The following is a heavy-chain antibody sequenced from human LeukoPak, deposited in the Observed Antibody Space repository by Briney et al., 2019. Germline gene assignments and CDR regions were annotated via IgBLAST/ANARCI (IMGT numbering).Heavy chain of an antibody. CDR2: IYYSGST. CDR3: ARDFYGSSDFPGGAFDI. CDR1: TGSISSHY. J-gene: IGHJ3*02. V-gene: IGHV4-59*11. D-gene: IGHD3-22*01. Sequence: SETLTLTCTVSTGSISSHYWSWIRQPPGKGLEWIAYIYYSGSTHYNPSLKSRVTMSVDTSKNQMSLKLSSVTAADTAVYYCARDFYGSSDFPGGAFDIWGQGTMVTVSS.